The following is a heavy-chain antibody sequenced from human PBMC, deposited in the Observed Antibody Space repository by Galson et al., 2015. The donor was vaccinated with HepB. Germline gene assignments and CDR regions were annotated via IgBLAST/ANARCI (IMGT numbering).Heavy chain of an antibody. V-gene: IGHV3-7*03. Sequence: SPRLPCAAAGFTFSSSWLSWVRQAPGKGLEWVANIKQDGSEKYYVDSVKGRFTISRDNAKNSLYLQMNSLRAEDTAVYYCARGGDWLREYYFDYWGQGTLVTVSS. J-gene: IGHJ4*02. CDR1: GFTFSSSW. CDR3: ARGGDWLREYYFDY. CDR2: IKQDGSEK. D-gene: IGHD3-9*01.